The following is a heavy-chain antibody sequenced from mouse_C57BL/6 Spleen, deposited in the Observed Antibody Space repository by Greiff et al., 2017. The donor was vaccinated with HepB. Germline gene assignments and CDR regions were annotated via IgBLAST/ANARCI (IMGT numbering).Heavy chain of an antibody. Sequence: ESGPGLVKPSQSLSLTCSVTGYSITSGYYWNWIRQFPGNKLEWMGYISYDGSNNYNPSLKNRISITRDTSKNQFFLKWNAVTTEDTATYYCATLNWDAFDYWGQGTTLTVSS. J-gene: IGHJ2*01. CDR3: ATLNWDAFDY. CDR1: GYSITSGYY. V-gene: IGHV3-6*01. D-gene: IGHD4-1*02. CDR2: ISYDGSN.